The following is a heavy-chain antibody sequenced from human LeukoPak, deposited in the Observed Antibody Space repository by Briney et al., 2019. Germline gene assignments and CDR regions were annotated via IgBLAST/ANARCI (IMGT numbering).Heavy chain of an antibody. J-gene: IGHJ6*02. Sequence: SETLSLTCIVSGGSISRSSYYWGWLRQPPGKGLEWIGTISDSGSTYYSPSLKSRVTISVDTSKNQFSLKLKFVTAADTAVYYCARQDIWFGELVVWGQGTTVTVSS. V-gene: IGHV4-39*01. CDR3: ARQDIWFGELVV. CDR2: ISDSGST. CDR1: GGSISRSSYY. D-gene: IGHD3-10*01.